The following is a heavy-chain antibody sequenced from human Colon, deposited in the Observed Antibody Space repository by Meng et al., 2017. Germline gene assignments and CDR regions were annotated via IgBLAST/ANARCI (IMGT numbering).Heavy chain of an antibody. J-gene: IGHJ4*02. V-gene: IGHV4-4*02. D-gene: IGHD6-19*01. CDR1: GGSIRSSNW. Sequence: QVQLQESGPGLVKPSGPWSPTFAVSGGSIRSSNWWSWVRQPPGKGLEWIGEIYHSGSTNYNPSLKSRVTISVDKSKNQFSLKLSSVTAADTAVYYCASFPPPGKQWLVTDYWGQGTLVTVSS. CDR2: IYHSGST. CDR3: ASFPPPGKQWLVTDY.